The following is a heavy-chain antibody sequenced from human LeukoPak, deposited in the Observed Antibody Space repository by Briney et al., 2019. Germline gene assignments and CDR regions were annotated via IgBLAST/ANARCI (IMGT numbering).Heavy chain of an antibody. CDR3: ARRPRQVIQLWPGYFDY. V-gene: IGHV5-51*01. D-gene: IGHD5-18*01. J-gene: IGHJ4*02. CDR2: IYPGDSDT. CDR1: GYSFTSYW. Sequence: PGESLKISCKGSGYSFTSYWIGWVRQMPGKGLEWMGIIYPGDSDTRYSPSFQGQVTISADKSISTAYLQWSSLKASDTAMYYCARRPRQVIQLWPGYFDYWGQGTLVTVSS.